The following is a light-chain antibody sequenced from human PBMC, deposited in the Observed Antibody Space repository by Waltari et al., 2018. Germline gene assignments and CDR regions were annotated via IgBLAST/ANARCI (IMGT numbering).Light chain of an antibody. V-gene: IGKV3-20*01. CDR3: QHYGSSPHT. J-gene: IGKJ2*01. Sequence: EIVLTQSPGTLSLSPGERATLSCRAGQSVSSSYIAWYQQRRGQAPRLLIYGASSRATGIPDRFSCSGSGTDFTLTISRLEPEDFAVYFCQHYGSSPHTFGQGTKLEVK. CDR2: GAS. CDR1: QSVSSSY.